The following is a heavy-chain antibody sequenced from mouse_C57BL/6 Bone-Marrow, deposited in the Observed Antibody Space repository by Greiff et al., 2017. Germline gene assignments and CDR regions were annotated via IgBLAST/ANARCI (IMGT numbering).Heavy chain of an antibody. CDR1: GFNIKDYY. V-gene: IGHV14-2*01. CDR2: IDPEDGET. D-gene: IGHD1-1*01. CDR3: TRSLIYYGTNY. J-gene: IGHJ2*01. Sequence: VQLQQSGAELVKPGASVTLSCTASGFNIKDYYIHWVKQRTEQGLEWIGRIDPEDGETKYAPKFQDKATITADTSSNTAYLQLSSLTSEDTAVYYGTRSLIYYGTNYWGQGTTLTVSS.